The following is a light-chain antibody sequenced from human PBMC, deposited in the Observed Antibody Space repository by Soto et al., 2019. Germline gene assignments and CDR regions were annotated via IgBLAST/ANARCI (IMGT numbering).Light chain of an antibody. J-gene: IGLJ2*01. CDR1: SSDVGGYNY. V-gene: IGLV2-14*01. CDR2: DVS. CDR3: SSYTSSSTLYVV. Sequence: QSVLTQPASVSGSPGQSITISCTGTSSDVGGYNYVSWYQQHPGKAPKLMIYDVSNRPSGASNRFSGSKSVNTASLTISGLQAEDEADYYCSSYTSSSTLYVVFGGGTKLTVL.